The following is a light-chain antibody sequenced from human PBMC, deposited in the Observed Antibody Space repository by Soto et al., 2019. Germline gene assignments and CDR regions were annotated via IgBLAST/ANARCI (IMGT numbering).Light chain of an antibody. CDR2: EGT. Sequence: QSVLTQPASVSGSPGQSITISCSGTSSDFGGYNVVSWYQQHPGKAPKLIIYEGTKRPSGVSNRFSGSKSGNAASLTISGLQTEVEADYYCCSYADTSTFWVVFGGGTKLTVL. V-gene: IGLV2-23*03. CDR3: CSYADTSTFWVV. CDR1: SSDFGGYNV. J-gene: IGLJ3*02.